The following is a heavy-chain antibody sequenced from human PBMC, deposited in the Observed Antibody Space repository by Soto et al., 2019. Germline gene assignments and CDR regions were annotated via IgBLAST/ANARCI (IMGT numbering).Heavy chain of an antibody. D-gene: IGHD1-26*01. CDR2: ISAYNGNT. Sequence: ASVKVSCKASGYTFTNYGISWVRQAPGQGLEWMGWISAYNGNTNYAQKFQGRVTITADESTSTAYMELSSLRSEDTAVYYCARGISGSYYYGMDVWGQGTTVTVSS. CDR3: ARGISGSYYYGMDV. V-gene: IGHV1-18*01. CDR1: GYTFTNYG. J-gene: IGHJ6*02.